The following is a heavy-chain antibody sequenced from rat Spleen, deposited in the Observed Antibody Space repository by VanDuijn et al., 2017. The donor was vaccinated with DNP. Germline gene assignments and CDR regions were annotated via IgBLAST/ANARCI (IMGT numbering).Heavy chain of an antibody. Sequence: EVQLVESGGGLVQPGRSLKLSCAASGFTFSNYDMAWVRQAPTKGLEWVATIFYDGARTYYRDSVKGRFTVSRDNAKSTLYLQRDSLRSEDTATYYCATHQGVRIITPYNWFAYWGQGTLVTVSS. J-gene: IGHJ3*01. CDR3: ATHQGVRIITPYNWFAY. V-gene: IGHV5S10*01. CDR2: IFYDGART. D-gene: IGHD1-6*01. CDR1: GFTFSNYD.